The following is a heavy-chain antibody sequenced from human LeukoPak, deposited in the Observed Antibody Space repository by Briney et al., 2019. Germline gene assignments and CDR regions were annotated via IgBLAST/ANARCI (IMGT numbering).Heavy chain of an antibody. D-gene: IGHD6-19*01. Sequence: NPSQTLSLTCTVSGGSISSYYWSWIRQPPGKGLEWIGYIYYSGSTNYNPSLKSRVTISVKTSKNQFSLKLSSVTAADTAVYYCARVGGSGWYGYYYYYMDVWGKGTTVTVSS. CDR2: IYYSGST. J-gene: IGHJ6*03. V-gene: IGHV4-59*01. CDR3: ARVGGSGWYGYYYYYMDV. CDR1: GGSISSYY.